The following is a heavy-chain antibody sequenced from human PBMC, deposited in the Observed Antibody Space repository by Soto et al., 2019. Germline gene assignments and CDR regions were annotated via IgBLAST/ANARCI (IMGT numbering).Heavy chain of an antibody. CDR1: GFTFSSYG. Sequence: GGSLRLSCAASGFTFSSYGMHWVRQAPGKGLEWVAVISYDGSNKYYADSVKGRFTISRDNSKNTLYLQMNSLRAEDTAVYYCAKSPDIVVVPAAIGWFDPWGQGTLVTVSS. CDR2: ISYDGSNK. CDR3: AKSPDIVVVPAAIGWFDP. J-gene: IGHJ5*02. V-gene: IGHV3-30*18. D-gene: IGHD2-2*02.